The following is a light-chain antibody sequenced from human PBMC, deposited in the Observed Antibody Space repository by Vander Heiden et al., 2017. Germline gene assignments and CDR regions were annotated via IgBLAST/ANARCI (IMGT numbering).Light chain of an antibody. J-gene: IGKJ2*01. Sequence: DIQMTQSPSSLSASIGDRVTITCRASQNINNFLSWYQHKPGRAPNLLIYGASTLQTGGPSRFSGGGSGTDFTLTISTLLPEDYATYYCQQSVSTPYTFGQGTKLDI. CDR2: GAS. V-gene: IGKV1-39*01. CDR3: QQSVSTPYT. CDR1: QNINNF.